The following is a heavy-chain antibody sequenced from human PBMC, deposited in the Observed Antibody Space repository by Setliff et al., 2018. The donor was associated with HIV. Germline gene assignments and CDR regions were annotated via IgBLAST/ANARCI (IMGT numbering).Heavy chain of an antibody. D-gene: IGHD6-13*01. CDR3: AREGGSSDSLDY. Sequence: GGSLRLSCAASGFTVSSIYMSWVRQAPGKGLEWVANVDQDESKKYYVESVEGRFTISRDNARKSLYLQMNSLRDEDTAVYYCAREGGSSDSLDYWGQGALVTVSS. J-gene: IGHJ4*02. V-gene: IGHV3-7*01. CDR1: GFTVSSIY. CDR2: VDQDESKK.